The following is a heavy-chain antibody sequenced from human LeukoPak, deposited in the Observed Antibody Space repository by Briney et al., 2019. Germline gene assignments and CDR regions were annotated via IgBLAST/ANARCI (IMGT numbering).Heavy chain of an antibody. CDR1: GGSISSYY. CDR3: ARDLYYYGSGSYPQFDY. J-gene: IGHJ4*02. CDR2: IQTSGST. D-gene: IGHD3-10*01. Sequence: SETLSLTCTVSGGSISSYYWSWIRQPAGKGLEWIGRIQTSGSTNYNPSLKSRVTMSGDTSKNQVSLKLSSVTAADTAVYYCARDLYYYGSGSYPQFDYWGQGTLVTVSS. V-gene: IGHV4-4*07.